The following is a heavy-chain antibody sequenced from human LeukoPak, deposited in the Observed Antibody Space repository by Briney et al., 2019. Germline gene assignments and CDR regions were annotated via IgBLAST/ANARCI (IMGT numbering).Heavy chain of an antibody. V-gene: IGHV4-59*01. CDR2: IYYSGST. D-gene: IGHD4-11*01. J-gene: IGHJ6*04. CDR1: GGSISSYY. Sequence: SETLSFTCTVSGGSISSYYWSWIRQPPGKGLEWIGYIYYSGSTNYNPSLKSRVTISVDTSKNQFSLKLNSVTAADTAVYYCARGPTVREMDVWGKGTTVTVSS. CDR3: ARGPTVREMDV.